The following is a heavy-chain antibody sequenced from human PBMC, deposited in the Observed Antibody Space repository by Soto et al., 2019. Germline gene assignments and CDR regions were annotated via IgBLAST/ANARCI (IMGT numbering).Heavy chain of an antibody. Sequence: GGSLRLSCAASGFTFSSYGMHWVRQAPGKGLEWVAVIWYDGSNKYYADSVKGRFTISRDNSKNTLYLQMNSLRAEVTALYYCARDFYGGNSLDYYYGMDVWGQGTTVTVSS. D-gene: IGHD4-17*01. CDR2: IWYDGSNK. CDR1: GFTFSSYG. J-gene: IGHJ6*02. V-gene: IGHV3-33*08. CDR3: ARDFYGGNSLDYYYGMDV.